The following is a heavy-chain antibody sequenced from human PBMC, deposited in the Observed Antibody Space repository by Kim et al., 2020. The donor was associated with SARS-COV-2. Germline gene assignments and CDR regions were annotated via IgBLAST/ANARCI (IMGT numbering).Heavy chain of an antibody. CDR1: GLTFSHYT. V-gene: IGHV3-64D*06. D-gene: IGHD5-18*01. CDR3: VIIRGYTSGSFDY. CDR2: VSGNEENT. J-gene: IGHJ4*02. Sequence: GGSLRLSCSASGLTFSHYTFHWVRQAPGKGLEFVSAVSGNEENTYYADSVRGRFTVSRDNSKNTVYLQMNTLRDEDSSVYYCVIIRGYTSGSFDYWGQGILVTVSS.